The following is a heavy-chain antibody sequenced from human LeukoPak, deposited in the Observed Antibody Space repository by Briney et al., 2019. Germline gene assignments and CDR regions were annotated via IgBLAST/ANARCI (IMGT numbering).Heavy chain of an antibody. CDR2: INAYNGNT. CDR1: GYTFTNYA. Sequence: GASVKVSCKASGYTFTNYAMNWVRQAPGQGLEWMGWINAYNGNTNDAQKFQGRVTMTTDTSTSTAYMELRSLRSDDTAVYYCARGEKPYDYWGQGTLVSVSS. J-gene: IGHJ4*02. V-gene: IGHV1-18*01. CDR3: ARGEKPYDY. D-gene: IGHD1-26*01.